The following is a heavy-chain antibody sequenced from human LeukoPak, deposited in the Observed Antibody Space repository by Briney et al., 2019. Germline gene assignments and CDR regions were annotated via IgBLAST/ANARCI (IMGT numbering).Heavy chain of an antibody. J-gene: IGHJ3*02. CDR3: ARARWLVGATRDDAFDI. V-gene: IGHV1-2*02. Sequence: ASVKVSCKASGYTFTGYYIHWVRQAPGQGLEWMGWINPNSGGTNYAQKFQGRVTMTRDTSISTAYMELSRLRSDDTAVYYCARARWLVGATRDDAFDIWGQGTMVTVSS. CDR1: GYTFTGYY. D-gene: IGHD1-26*01. CDR2: INPNSGGT.